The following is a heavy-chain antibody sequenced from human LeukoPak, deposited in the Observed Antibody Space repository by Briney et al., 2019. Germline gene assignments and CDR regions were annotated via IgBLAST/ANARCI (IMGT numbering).Heavy chain of an antibody. D-gene: IGHD1-26*01. CDR1: GYTFTSYD. V-gene: IGHV1-8*01. CDR2: MNPNSGNT. J-gene: IGHJ4*02. CDR3: VLRPEWEPHYFDY. Sequence: ASVKVSCKASGYTFTSYDINWVRQATGQGLEWMGWMNPNSGNTGYAQKFQGRVTMTRNTSISTAYMELSSLRSEDTAVYYCVLRPEWEPHYFDYWGQGTLVTVSS.